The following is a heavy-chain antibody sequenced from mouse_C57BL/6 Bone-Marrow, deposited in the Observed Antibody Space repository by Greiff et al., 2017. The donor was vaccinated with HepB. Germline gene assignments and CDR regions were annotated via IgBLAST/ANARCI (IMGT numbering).Heavy chain of an antibody. Sequence: GGGLVQPKGSLKLSCAASGFSFNTYAMNWVRQAPGKGLEWVARLRSKSNNYATYYADSVKDRFTISRDDSESMLYLQMNNLKTEDTAMYYCVRQWLLRNYYAMDYWGQGTSVTVSS. J-gene: IGHJ4*01. D-gene: IGHD2-3*01. CDR2: LRSKSNNYAT. CDR3: VRQWLLRNYYAMDY. V-gene: IGHV10-1*01. CDR1: GFSFNTYA.